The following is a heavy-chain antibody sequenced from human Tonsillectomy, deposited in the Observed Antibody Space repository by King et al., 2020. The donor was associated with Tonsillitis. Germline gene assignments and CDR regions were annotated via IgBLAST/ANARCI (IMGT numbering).Heavy chain of an antibody. V-gene: IGHV3-23*04. CDR1: GFTFISYA. Sequence: VQLVEYGGGLVQLGGSLRLSFAAPGFTFISYAMSWVRQVQGKGLEWVSTFIGTGVSTYYADSVKGRFIISRDNSKNTLFLQMNSLRAEDTAVYYCAKIIRELRVDYYGMDVWGQGTTVTVSS. J-gene: IGHJ6*02. CDR3: AKIIRELRVDYYGMDV. CDR2: FIGTGVST. D-gene: IGHD1-7*01.